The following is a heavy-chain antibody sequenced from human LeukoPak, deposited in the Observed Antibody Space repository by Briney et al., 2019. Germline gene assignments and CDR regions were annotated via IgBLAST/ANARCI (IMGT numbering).Heavy chain of an antibody. CDR2: INPSGSRT. V-gene: IGHV1-46*01. CDR3: ARDNSYRDSSWWFDP. Sequence: ASVKVSCKASGYTFTDYYMHWVRQAPGRGLEWVGLINPSGSRTICAQKFQGRVTMTRDTSTSTDYMGLSSLTSEDTAVYYCARDNSYRDSSWWFDPWGQGTLVTVSS. CDR1: GYTFTDYY. J-gene: IGHJ5*02. D-gene: IGHD6-6*01.